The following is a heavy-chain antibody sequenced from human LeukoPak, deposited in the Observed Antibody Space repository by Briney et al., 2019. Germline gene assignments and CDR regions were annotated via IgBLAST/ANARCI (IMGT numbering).Heavy chain of an antibody. D-gene: IGHD2-2*02. CDR2: IFSGDSDT. CDR3: ARQRIVPVAISGRVGAFDI. Sequence: GESLKISCKGSGYNFTSYSIRWVRQMPGKGLGWIGIIFSGDSDTRYSPSFQGQVTISADKSISTAYLQWSSLKASDTAMYYCARQRIVPVAISGRVGAFDIWGQGTMVTVSS. V-gene: IGHV5-51*01. CDR1: GYNFTSYS. J-gene: IGHJ3*02.